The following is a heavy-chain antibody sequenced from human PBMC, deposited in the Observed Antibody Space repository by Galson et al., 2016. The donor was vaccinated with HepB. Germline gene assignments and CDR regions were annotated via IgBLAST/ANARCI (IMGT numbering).Heavy chain of an antibody. CDR3: ARENRNLYYDILTGYFPDWYFDL. CDR2: ISAYNGNT. V-gene: IGHV1-18*01. J-gene: IGHJ2*01. Sequence: SVKVSCKASGYTFTSYGISWVRQAPGQGLEWMGWISAYNGNTNYAQKLQGRVTMTTDTSTSTAYMELASLRSDDAAVYYCARENRNLYYDILTGYFPDWYFDLWGRGTLVTVSS. D-gene: IGHD3-9*01. CDR1: GYTFTSYG.